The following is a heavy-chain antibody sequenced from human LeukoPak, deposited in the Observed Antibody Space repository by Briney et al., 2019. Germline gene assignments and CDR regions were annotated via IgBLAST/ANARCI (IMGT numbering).Heavy chain of an antibody. J-gene: IGHJ4*02. CDR1: GFSFRDYD. CDR3: VRGFSYGLYFFDY. Sequence: PGGSLRLSCAASGFSFRDYDMHWVRQREGKGLEWVSAVHTGFHTFYADSVQGRFSTSRENPKNSLYLQMNSLRAGDTGVYYCVRGFSYGLYFFDYWGQGVLVTVSS. V-gene: IGHV3-13*01. CDR2: VHTGFHT. D-gene: IGHD5-18*01.